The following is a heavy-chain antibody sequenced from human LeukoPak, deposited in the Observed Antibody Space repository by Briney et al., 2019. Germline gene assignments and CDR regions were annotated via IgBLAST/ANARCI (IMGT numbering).Heavy chain of an antibody. Sequence: GGSLRLSCAASGFTFSSYCMNWVRQAPGKGLEWVSSVSSSSSYIYYADSVKGRFTISRDNAKNSLYLQMNSLRAEDTAVYYCARDGHFGRASSYTNWGQGTLVTVSS. CDR3: ARDGHFGRASSYTN. V-gene: IGHV3-21*01. CDR2: VSSSSSYI. J-gene: IGHJ4*02. D-gene: IGHD2-2*02. CDR1: GFTFSSYC.